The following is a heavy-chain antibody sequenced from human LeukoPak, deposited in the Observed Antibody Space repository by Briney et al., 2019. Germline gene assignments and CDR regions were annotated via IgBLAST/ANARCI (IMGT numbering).Heavy chain of an antibody. V-gene: IGHV4-34*01. CDR2: INHSGST. CDR1: GGSFSGYY. D-gene: IGHD4-17*01. CDR3: ARGPYGDYYNWFDP. Sequence: PETLSLTCAVYGGSFSGYYWSWIRQPPGKGLEWIGEINHSGSTNYNPSLKSRVTISVDTSKNQFSLKLSSVTAADTAVYYCARGPYGDYYNWFDPWGQGTLVTVSS. J-gene: IGHJ5*02.